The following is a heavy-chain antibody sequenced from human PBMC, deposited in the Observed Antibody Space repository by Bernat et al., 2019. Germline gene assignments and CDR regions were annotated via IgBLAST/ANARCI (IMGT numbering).Heavy chain of an antibody. D-gene: IGHD3-10*01. CDR2: IYHSGST. CDR3: ARRIWFGELSSLSYYYYGMDV. Sequence: QVQLQESGPGLVKPSGTLSLTCAVSGGSISSSNWWSWVRQPPGKGLEWIGEIYHSGSTNYNPSLKSRVTISVDKSKNQFSLKLSSVTAADTAVYYCARRIWFGELSSLSYYYYGMDVWGQGTTVTVSS. J-gene: IGHJ6*02. V-gene: IGHV4-4*02. CDR1: GGSISSSNW.